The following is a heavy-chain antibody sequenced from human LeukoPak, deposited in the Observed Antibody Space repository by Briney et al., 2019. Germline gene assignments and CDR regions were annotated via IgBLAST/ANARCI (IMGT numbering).Heavy chain of an antibody. V-gene: IGHV1-69*13. CDR2: IIPMFGTA. CDR3: GRDTGEGSGYLDY. Sequence: ASVKVSCKASGNTFSRYAISWVRQAPGQGLEWMGGIIPMFGTAKYAQNFQGRVTISADESTSTAYMELSSLRSEDTALYYCGRDTGEGSGYLDYWGQGTLVTVSS. J-gene: IGHJ4*02. CDR1: GNTFSRYA. D-gene: IGHD2-15*01.